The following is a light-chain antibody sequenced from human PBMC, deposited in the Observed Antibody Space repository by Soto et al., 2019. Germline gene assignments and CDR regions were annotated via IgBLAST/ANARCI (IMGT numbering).Light chain of an antibody. CDR2: DVN. V-gene: IGLV2-14*01. Sequence: QSVLTQPASVSGSPGQSITISCTGTSNDLGGYDYVSWYQQYPGKAPKLIIYDVNNRPSGVSNRFSGSKSGNTASLTISGLQAEDEADYYCTSYTIYTTVLFGGGTKVTVL. CDR1: SNDLGGYDY. CDR3: TSYTIYTTVL. J-gene: IGLJ2*01.